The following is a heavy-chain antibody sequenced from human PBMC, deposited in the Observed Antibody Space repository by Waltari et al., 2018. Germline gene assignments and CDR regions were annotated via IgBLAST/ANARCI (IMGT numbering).Heavy chain of an antibody. CDR1: GGSISSYY. D-gene: IGHD3-10*01. CDR2: IYYSGST. Sequence: QVQLQESGPGLVKPSETLSLTCTVSGGSISSYYWSWIRQPPGKGLEWIGYIYYSGSTNYNPSLKSRVTISVDTSKNQFSLKLSSVTAADTAVYYCARGLRRGSGSYYRFGWFDPWGQGTLVTVSS. CDR3: ARGLRRGSGSYYRFGWFDP. V-gene: IGHV4-59*01. J-gene: IGHJ5*02.